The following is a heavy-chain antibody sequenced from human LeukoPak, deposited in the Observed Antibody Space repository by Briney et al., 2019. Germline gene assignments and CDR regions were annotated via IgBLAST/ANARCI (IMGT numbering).Heavy chain of an antibody. CDR1: GASISSYY. V-gene: IGHV4-59*01. J-gene: IGHJ6*02. CDR3: ARGDYYYDSSGYLQVRPPYYGMDV. CDR2: RHYRGTT. Sequence: PSETLSLTCTVSGASISSYYWSWIRQPPGKGLEWIASRHYRGTTNYNPSLESRVTISVDTSRKQFSLKLSSVTAADTAVYYCARGDYYYDSSGYLQVRPPYYGMDVWGQGTTVTVSS. D-gene: IGHD3-22*01.